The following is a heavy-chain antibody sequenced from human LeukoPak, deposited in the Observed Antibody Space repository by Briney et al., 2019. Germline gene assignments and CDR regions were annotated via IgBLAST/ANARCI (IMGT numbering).Heavy chain of an antibody. D-gene: IGHD1-26*01. CDR1: GGSISSYY. J-gene: IGHJ4*02. Sequence: SETLSLTCTVSGGSISSYYWSWIRQPPGKGLEWIGYIYYSGSTNYNPSLKSRVTISVDTSKNQFSLKLNSVTAADTAVYYCTRNGGGGDWGQGTLVTVSS. CDR2: IYYSGST. V-gene: IGHV4-59*08. CDR3: TRNGGGGD.